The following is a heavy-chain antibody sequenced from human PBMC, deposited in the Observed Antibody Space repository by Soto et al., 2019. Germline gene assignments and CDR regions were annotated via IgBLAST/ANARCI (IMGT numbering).Heavy chain of an antibody. D-gene: IGHD2-2*01. V-gene: IGHV5-51*01. J-gene: IGHJ3*02. CDR3: ARDLMGDIVVVPAADPPDAFDI. CDR1: GYSFTSYW. Sequence: PGESLKISCKGSGYSFTSYWIGWVRQMPGKGLEWMGIIYPGDSDTRYSPSFQGQVTISADKSISTAYLQWSSLKASDTAVYYCARDLMGDIVVVPAADPPDAFDIWGQGTMVTVSS. CDR2: IYPGDSDT.